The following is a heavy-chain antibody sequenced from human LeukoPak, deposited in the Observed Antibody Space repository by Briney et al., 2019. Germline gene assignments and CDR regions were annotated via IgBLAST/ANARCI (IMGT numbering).Heavy chain of an antibody. V-gene: IGHV1-46*01. CDR2: INPSGGST. CDR3: ARLSGSSTGDY. D-gene: IGHD1-26*01. J-gene: IGHJ4*02. Sequence: GASVKVACKASGYTFTSYYMHWVRQAPGQGLEWMGIINPSGGSTSYAQKFQGRVTMARDTSTSTVYMELSSLRSEDTAVYYCARLSGSSTGDYWGQGTLVTVSS. CDR1: GYTFTSYY.